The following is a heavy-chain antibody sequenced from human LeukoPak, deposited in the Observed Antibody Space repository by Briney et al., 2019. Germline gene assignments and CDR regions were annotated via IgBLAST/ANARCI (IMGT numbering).Heavy chain of an antibody. CDR1: GYTFTTYP. CDR3: ARATYYDILTGLNS. CDR2: ISNYNGDT. Sequence: ASMKVSCKASGYTFTTYPINWVRQAPGQGLEWMGWISNYNGDTTYAQKFQGRVTMTTDTSTNTAYMELRSLTSDDTAIYYCARATYYDILTGLNSWGQGTLVTVSP. D-gene: IGHD3-9*01. V-gene: IGHV1-18*01. J-gene: IGHJ4*02.